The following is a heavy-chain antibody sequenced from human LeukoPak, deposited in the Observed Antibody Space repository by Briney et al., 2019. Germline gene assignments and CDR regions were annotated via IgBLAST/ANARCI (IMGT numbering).Heavy chain of an antibody. Sequence: ASVKVTCKASGYTFTSYAMHWVRQAPGQRLEWMGWINAGNGNTKYSQKFQGRVTITADESTSTAYMELSSLRSEDTAVYYCARKNPAGGARWYYYMDVWGKGTTVTVSS. CDR3: ARKNPAGGARWYYYMDV. J-gene: IGHJ6*03. CDR1: GYTFTSYA. CDR2: INAGNGNT. D-gene: IGHD1-26*01. V-gene: IGHV1-3*01.